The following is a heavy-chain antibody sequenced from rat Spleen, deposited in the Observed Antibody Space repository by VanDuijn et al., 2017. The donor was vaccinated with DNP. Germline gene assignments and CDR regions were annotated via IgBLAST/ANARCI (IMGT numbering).Heavy chain of an antibody. J-gene: IGHJ2*01. CDR3: ARWNIGTSTLDY. CDR2: ISYSGTT. CDR1: GYSITNNY. Sequence: EVQLQESGPGLVKPSQSLSLTCSVSGYSITNNYWGWIRQFPGNKMEWIGHISYSGTTSYHPSLKSRISITRDTSKNQFFLQLSSVTTEDTATYYCARWNIGTSTLDYWGQGVMVTVSS. D-gene: IGHD1-5*01. V-gene: IGHV3-1*01.